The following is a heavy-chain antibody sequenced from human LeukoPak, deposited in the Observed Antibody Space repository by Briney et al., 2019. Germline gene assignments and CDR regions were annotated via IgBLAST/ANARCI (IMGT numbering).Heavy chain of an antibody. CDR3: AREGIAVAGTFGY. D-gene: IGHD6-19*01. Sequence: SVKVSCKASGGTFSSYAISWVRQAPGQGLEWMGGIIPIFGTANYAQKFQGRVTITADESMSTAYMELNSLRSEDTAVYYCAREGIAVAGTFGYWGQGTLVTVSS. V-gene: IGHV1-69*01. CDR1: GGTFSSYA. J-gene: IGHJ4*02. CDR2: IIPIFGTA.